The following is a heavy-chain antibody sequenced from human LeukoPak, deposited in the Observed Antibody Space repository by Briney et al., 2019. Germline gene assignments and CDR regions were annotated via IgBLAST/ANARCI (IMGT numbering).Heavy chain of an antibody. V-gene: IGHV3-74*01. CDR2: INSDGSST. Sequence: PGGSLRLSCAASGFTFSSYWMHWVRQAPGKGLVWVSRINSDGSSTSYADSVKGRFTISRDNAKNTLYLQMNSLRAEDTAVYYCARSGLNSYYYDSSRPVHWGQGTLVTVSS. CDR3: ARSGLNSYYYDSSRPVH. CDR1: GFTFSSYW. D-gene: IGHD3-22*01. J-gene: IGHJ4*02.